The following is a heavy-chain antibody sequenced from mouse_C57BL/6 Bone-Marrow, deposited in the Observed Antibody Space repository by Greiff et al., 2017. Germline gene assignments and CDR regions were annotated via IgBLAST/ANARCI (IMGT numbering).Heavy chain of an antibody. D-gene: IGHD2-4*01. CDR2: IWRGGST. CDR1: GFSLTSYG. J-gene: IGHJ4*01. Sequence: VMLVESGPGLVQPSQSLSITCTVSGFSLTSYGVHWVRQSPGKGLEWLGVIWRGGSTDYNAAFMSRLSITKDNSKSQVFFKMNSLQADDTAIYYCAKRGNYDYIYAMDYWGQGTSVTVSS. V-gene: IGHV2-5*01. CDR3: AKRGNYDYIYAMDY.